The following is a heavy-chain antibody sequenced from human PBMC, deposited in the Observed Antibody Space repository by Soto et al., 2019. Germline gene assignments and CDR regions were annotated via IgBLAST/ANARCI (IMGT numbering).Heavy chain of an antibody. CDR1: GFTFSSYS. D-gene: IGHD3-22*01. CDR3: ARAKYYYDSSGYYDHPDAFDI. CDR2: ISSSSSYI. Sequence: RLSCAASGFTFSSYSMNWVRQAPGKGLEWVSSISSSSSYIYYADSVKGRFTISRDNAKNSLYLQMNSLRAEDTAVYYCARAKYYYDSSGYYDHPDAFDIWGQGTMVT. J-gene: IGHJ3*02. V-gene: IGHV3-21*01.